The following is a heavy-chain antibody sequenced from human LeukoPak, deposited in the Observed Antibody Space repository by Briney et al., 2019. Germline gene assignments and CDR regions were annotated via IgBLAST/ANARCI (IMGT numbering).Heavy chain of an antibody. CDR1: GYSISSGYY. D-gene: IGHD5-18*01. Sequence: SSETLSLTCTVSGYSISSGYYWGWIRQPPGKGLEWIGSIYHSGSTYYNPSLKSRVTISVDTSKNQFSLKLSSVTAADTAVYYCARGEYTAMGNYYYYMDVWGKGTTVTISS. J-gene: IGHJ6*03. CDR2: IYHSGST. CDR3: ARGEYTAMGNYYYYMDV. V-gene: IGHV4-38-2*02.